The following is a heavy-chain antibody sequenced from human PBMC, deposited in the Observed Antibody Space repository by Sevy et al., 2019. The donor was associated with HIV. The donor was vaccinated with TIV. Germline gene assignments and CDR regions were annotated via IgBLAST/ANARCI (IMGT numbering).Heavy chain of an antibody. J-gene: IGHJ5*02. CDR2: IYWDDDK. Sequence: SGPTLVNPTQTLTLTCTFSGFSLSTSGVGVGWIRQPPGKALEWLALIYWDDDKRYSPSLKNRLTITKDTSKNQVVLTMTNMDPVDTATYYCVHRPENYDILTGYLPSWFDPWGQGTLVTVSS. D-gene: IGHD3-9*01. CDR1: GFSLSTSGVG. V-gene: IGHV2-5*02. CDR3: VHRPENYDILTGYLPSWFDP.